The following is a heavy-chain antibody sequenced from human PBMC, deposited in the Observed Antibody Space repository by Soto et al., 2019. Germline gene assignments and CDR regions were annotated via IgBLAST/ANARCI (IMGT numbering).Heavy chain of an antibody. J-gene: IGHJ4*02. CDR3: ARLSYSSSWLPNLDY. D-gene: IGHD5-12*01. CDR1: GGTFNNYA. V-gene: IGHV1-69*01. CDR2: IVPMFGPA. Sequence: VQLVQSGAEVRKPGSSVKVSCKASGGTFNNYAIHWVRQAPGQGLEWMGGIVPMFGPAKYPEKFRGRVSITADDSTSTAYMELRSLTSEDTAMYYCARLSYSSSWLPNLDYWGQGTLVTVSS.